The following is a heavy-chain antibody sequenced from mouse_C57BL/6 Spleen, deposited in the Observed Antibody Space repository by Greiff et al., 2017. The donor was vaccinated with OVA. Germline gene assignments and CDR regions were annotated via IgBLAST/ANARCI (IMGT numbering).Heavy chain of an antibody. V-gene: IGHV5-9*01. CDR2: ISGGCGTT. Sequence: EVKVVESGGGLVKPGGSLKLSCAASGFTFSSYTMSWVRQTPEKRLEWVATISGGCGTTYSPDSVKGRFTISRDNAKNTLYLQMSSLRSEDTALYYCARHGYYGSSQAWFAYWGQGTLVTVSA. J-gene: IGHJ3*01. CDR1: GFTFSSYT. D-gene: IGHD1-1*01. CDR3: ARHGYYGSSQAWFAY.